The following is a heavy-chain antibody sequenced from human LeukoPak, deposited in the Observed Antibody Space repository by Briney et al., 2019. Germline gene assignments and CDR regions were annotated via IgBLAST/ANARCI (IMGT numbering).Heavy chain of an antibody. V-gene: IGHV3-7*04. J-gene: IGHJ4*02. D-gene: IGHD1-26*01. CDR1: GFTFSSYW. Sequence: GGSLRLSCAASGFTFSSYWMSWVRQAPGKGLEWVANIKQDGSEIYYVDSVKGRLTISRDNAKKSLYLQMNSLRVEDTAVYYCARDCVIVGAPCYDYWGQGTLVTVSS. CDR3: ARDCVIVGAPCYDY. CDR2: IKQDGSEI.